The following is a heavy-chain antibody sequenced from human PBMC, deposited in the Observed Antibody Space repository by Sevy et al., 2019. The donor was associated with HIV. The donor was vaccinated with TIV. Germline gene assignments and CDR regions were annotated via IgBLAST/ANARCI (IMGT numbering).Heavy chain of an antibody. J-gene: IGHJ4*02. CDR1: GFTFNDYY. Sequence: GGSLRLSCAASGFTFNDYYMSWIRQAPGKGLEWLSYMSSRSSYTNYADSVKRRFTISRDNAKNSLFLQVNSLRAEDTAVYYCATVRFDSGSFYFDYWGQGTLVTVSS. D-gene: IGHD1-26*01. CDR2: MSSRSSYT. V-gene: IGHV3-11*06. CDR3: ATVRFDSGSFYFDY.